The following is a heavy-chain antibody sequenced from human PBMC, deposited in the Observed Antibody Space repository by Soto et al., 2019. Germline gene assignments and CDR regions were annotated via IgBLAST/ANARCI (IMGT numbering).Heavy chain of an antibody. CDR1: GYTFTAYY. D-gene: IGHD3-10*01. Sequence: QVQLVQSGGEMKKPGASVKVSCESSGYTFTAYYIHWVRQAPGHGLEWMGWINPNGGGTKYAQKFQGRVTMTRDTSINTAYMELTRLTSDDTAVYYCARAVHTLIQGVRFRVDQWGQGTLVSVSS. V-gene: IGHV1-2*02. J-gene: IGHJ4*02. CDR2: INPNGGGT. CDR3: ARAVHTLIQGVRFRVDQ.